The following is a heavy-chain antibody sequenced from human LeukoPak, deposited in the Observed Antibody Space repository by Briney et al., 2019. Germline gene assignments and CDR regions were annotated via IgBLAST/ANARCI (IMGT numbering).Heavy chain of an antibody. V-gene: IGHV1-69*13. J-gene: IGHJ4*02. D-gene: IGHD3-22*01. CDR1: GYTFTSYY. CDR3: ASSHYDSSGYQYYFDY. CDR2: IVPIFGTA. Sequence: ASVKVSCKASGYTFTSYYMHWVRQAPGQGLEWMGGIVPIFGTANYAQKFQGRVTITADESTSTAYMELSSLRSEDTAVYYCASSHYDSSGYQYYFDYWGQGTLVTVSS.